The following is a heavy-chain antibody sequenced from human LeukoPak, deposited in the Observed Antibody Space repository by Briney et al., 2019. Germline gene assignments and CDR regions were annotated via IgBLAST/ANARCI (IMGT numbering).Heavy chain of an antibody. CDR1: GFTFSSYG. Sequence: GGSLRLSCAASGFTFSSYGMHWVRQAPGKGRVWVVVISYDGSNKYYADSVKGRFTISRDNSKNTLYLQMNSLRAEDTAVYYCAKEGLRNWFDPWGRGTLVTVSS. CDR2: ISYDGSNK. V-gene: IGHV3-30*18. J-gene: IGHJ5*02. CDR3: AKEGLRNWFDP. D-gene: IGHD4/OR15-4a*01.